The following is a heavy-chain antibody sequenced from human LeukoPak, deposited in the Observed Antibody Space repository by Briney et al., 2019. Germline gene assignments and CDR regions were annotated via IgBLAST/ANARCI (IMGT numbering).Heavy chain of an antibody. D-gene: IGHD2-21*01. CDR3: ARRGGDSATLDY. CDR2: IYYSGST. CDR1: GFIFTNDW. Sequence: SGGSLRLSCGASGFIFTNDWMSWVRQAPGKGLEWIGYIYYSGSTNYNPSLKSRVTMSVDTSKNQFSLKLSSVTAADTAMYYCARRGGDSATLDYWGQGTLVTVSS. V-gene: IGHV4-59*08. J-gene: IGHJ4*02.